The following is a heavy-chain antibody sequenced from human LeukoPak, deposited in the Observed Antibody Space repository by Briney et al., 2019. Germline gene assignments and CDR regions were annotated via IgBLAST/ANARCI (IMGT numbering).Heavy chain of an antibody. CDR2: MYYSGST. CDR3: ARAVNDFWSGFSYYFDC. J-gene: IGHJ4*02. Sequence: SETLSLTCTVSGGSISIGGSYWTWIRQHPGKGLEWIGYMYYSGSTYYNPSLRSRLTISVDTSKTQFSLKLSSVTAADTAVYYCARAVNDFWSGFSYYFDCWGQGTLVTVSS. CDR1: GGSISIGGSY. V-gene: IGHV4-31*03. D-gene: IGHD3-3*01.